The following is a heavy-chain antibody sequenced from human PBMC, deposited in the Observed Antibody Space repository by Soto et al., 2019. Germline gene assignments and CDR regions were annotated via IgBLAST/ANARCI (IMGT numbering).Heavy chain of an antibody. CDR2: IIPIFGTA. D-gene: IGHD2-8*01. CDR1: GGTFSSYA. CDR3: ARDARGDEAPMVY. J-gene: IGHJ4*02. Sequence: GASVKVSCKASGGTFSSYALSWVRQAPGQGLEWMGGIIPIFGTATYAPKFQGRATITAAESTSTAYMELSSLRSEDTAVYYCARDARGDEAPMVYWCQGTLVTVSS. V-gene: IGHV1-69*13.